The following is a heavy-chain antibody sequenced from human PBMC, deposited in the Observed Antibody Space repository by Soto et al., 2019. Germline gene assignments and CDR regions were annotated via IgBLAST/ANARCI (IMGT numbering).Heavy chain of an antibody. J-gene: IGHJ4*02. V-gene: IGHV1-69*13. D-gene: IGHD3-22*01. CDR3: ARDPQYYYDSSGHLYFDY. CDR2: IIPIFGTA. CDR1: GGTFSSYA. Sequence: ASVKVSCKASGGTFSSYAISWVRQAPGQGLEWMGGIIPIFGTANYAQKFQGRVTITADESTSTAYMELSSLRSEDTAVYYCARDPQYYYDSSGHLYFDYWGQGTLVPVSS.